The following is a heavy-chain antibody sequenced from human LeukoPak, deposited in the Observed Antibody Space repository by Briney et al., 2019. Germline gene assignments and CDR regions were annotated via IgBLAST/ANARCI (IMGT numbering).Heavy chain of an antibody. CDR1: GGSISSGSYY. Sequence: SETLSLTCTVSGGSISSGSYYWSWIRQPAGKGLEWIGRIYTSGSTNYNPSLKSRVTISVDTSKNQFSLKLSSVTAADTAMYYCARQSITIFGVPRGWFDPWGQGTLVTVSS. CDR2: IYTSGST. D-gene: IGHD3-3*01. J-gene: IGHJ5*02. CDR3: ARQSITIFGVPRGWFDP. V-gene: IGHV4-61*02.